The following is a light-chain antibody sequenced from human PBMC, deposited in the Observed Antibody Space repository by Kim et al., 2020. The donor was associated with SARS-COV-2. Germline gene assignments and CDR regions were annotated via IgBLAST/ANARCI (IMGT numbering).Light chain of an antibody. Sequence: RATNNCKSSHSVLYRSNNKNYLAWYQQKPGQPPKLLVYWASTRESGVPDRFGGSGSGTDFTLTISSLQAEDVAVYYCQQYFRTPPTFGGGTKLEI. V-gene: IGKV4-1*01. CDR1: HSVLYRSNNKNY. J-gene: IGKJ4*01. CDR3: QQYFRTPPT. CDR2: WAS.